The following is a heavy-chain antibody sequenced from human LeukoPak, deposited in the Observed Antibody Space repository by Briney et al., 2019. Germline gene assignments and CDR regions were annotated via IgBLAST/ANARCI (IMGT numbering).Heavy chain of an antibody. V-gene: IGHV3-21*01. CDR1: GFTFSSYS. CDR2: ISSGSLYI. Sequence: GGSLRLSCAASGFTFSSYSMYWVRQPPGKGLEWVSSISSGSLYIYYADSVRGRFTISRDNAKNSLYLQMNSLRAEDTSVYYCARGIYSYGSFDYWGQGTLVTISS. CDR3: ARGIYSYGSFDY. J-gene: IGHJ4*02. D-gene: IGHD5-18*01.